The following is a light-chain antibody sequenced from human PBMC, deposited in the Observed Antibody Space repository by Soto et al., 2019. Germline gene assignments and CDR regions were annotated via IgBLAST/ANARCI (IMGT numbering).Light chain of an antibody. CDR1: RDISNY. CDR3: QQYDSVPLT. J-gene: IGKJ4*01. V-gene: IGKV1-33*01. Sequence: DIQMTQSPSSLSASVGDRVTITCQASRDISNYLNWYQQKPGKAPKLLIYDASNLETGVPSRFSGSGSGTDFTFTISSLQPEDIATYYCQQYDSVPLTFGGGTKVEIK. CDR2: DAS.